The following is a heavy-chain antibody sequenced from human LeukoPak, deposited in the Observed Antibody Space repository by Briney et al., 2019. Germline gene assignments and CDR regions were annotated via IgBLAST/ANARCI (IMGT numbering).Heavy chain of an antibody. Sequence: SETLSLTSADYGGSFSGYYWSWIRQPPGKGLEWSREINHSGSTNYNPSLKSRVTISVDTSKNQFSLKLSSVTAADTAVYYCARAPCYDYVRGSYRHNPFDYWGPGNLVTVSS. V-gene: IGHV4-34*01. CDR1: GGSFSGYY. CDR3: ARAPCYDYVRGSYRHNPFDY. J-gene: IGHJ4*02. D-gene: IGHD3-16*02. CDR2: INHSGST.